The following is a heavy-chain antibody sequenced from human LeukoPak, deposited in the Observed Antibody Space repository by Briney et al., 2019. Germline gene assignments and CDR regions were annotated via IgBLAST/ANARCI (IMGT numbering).Heavy chain of an antibody. D-gene: IGHD5-12*01. CDR3: ARVRDSGYIPFDY. CDR1: GYTFSSYF. CDR2: INPSGGSA. J-gene: IGHJ4*02. Sequence: ASVKVSCKASGYTFSSYFLHWVRQAPGQGLEWLGTINPSGGSASNAQKFQGRVTMTRDTSTSTVYMELSSLRSEDTAVYYCARVRDSGYIPFDYWGQGTLVTVSS. V-gene: IGHV1-46*01.